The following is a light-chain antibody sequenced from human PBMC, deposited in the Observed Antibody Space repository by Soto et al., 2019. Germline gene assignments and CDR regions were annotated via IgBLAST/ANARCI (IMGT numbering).Light chain of an antibody. CDR2: LDSDGSH. Sequence: QPVLTQSPSASASLGASVKLTCTLSSGHSSYAIAWHQQQPEKGPRYLMKLDSDGSHTKGDAIPDRFSGSSSGAERYLTISSLQSEDEADYYSQTWGTGIHVVFGGGTMLTVL. V-gene: IGLV4-69*01. CDR3: QTWGTGIHVV. J-gene: IGLJ2*01. CDR1: SGHSSYA.